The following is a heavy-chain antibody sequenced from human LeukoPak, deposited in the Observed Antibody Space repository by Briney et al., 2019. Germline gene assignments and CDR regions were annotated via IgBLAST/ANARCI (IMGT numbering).Heavy chain of an antibody. CDR2: IYPGDSDT. J-gene: IGHJ6*03. CDR1: GYSFTSYW. CDR3: ARQSLLPAADTGYYYYYYMDV. D-gene: IGHD2-2*01. Sequence: GESLKISCKGSGYSFTSYWIGWVRQMPGKGLEWMGIIYPGDSDTRYSPSFQGQVTISADKSISTAYLQWSSLKASDTAMYYCARQSLLPAADTGYYYYYYMDVWGKGTTVTVSS. V-gene: IGHV5-51*01.